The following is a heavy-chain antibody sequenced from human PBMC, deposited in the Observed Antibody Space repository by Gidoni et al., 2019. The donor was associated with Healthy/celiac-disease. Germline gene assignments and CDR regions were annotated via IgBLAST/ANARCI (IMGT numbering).Heavy chain of an antibody. CDR2: IRSKVYGGTT. D-gene: IGHD4-17*01. J-gene: IGHJ4*02. CDR3: TRLSGDYERYFDF. V-gene: IGHV3-49*05. CDR1: GLPVGHYL. Sequence: EVQLVESGGGLVKPGRSLRLSCTGSGLPVGHYLVTWFRLAPGKGLEWVGFIRSKVYGGTTEYAASVNGRFTISRDDSKTIAYLQMNSLKTEDTAMYYCTRLSGDYERYFDFWGQGTLVTVSS.